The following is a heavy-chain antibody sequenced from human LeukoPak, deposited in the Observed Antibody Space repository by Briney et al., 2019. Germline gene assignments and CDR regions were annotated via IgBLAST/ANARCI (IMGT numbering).Heavy chain of an antibody. Sequence: SETLSLTCTVSGASISSYYWSWLRQPPGKGLEYIGYVSNTGNTNYNPSLKSRVTVSVDTSKNQFSLKLGSVTAADAAVYYCATLNTDGWYFDNWGQGTLVTVSS. CDR1: GASISSYY. D-gene: IGHD5-24*01. CDR2: VSNTGNT. J-gene: IGHJ4*02. CDR3: ATLNTDGWYFDN. V-gene: IGHV4-59*08.